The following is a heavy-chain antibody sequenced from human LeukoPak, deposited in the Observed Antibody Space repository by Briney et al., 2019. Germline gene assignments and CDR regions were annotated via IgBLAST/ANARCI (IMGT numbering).Heavy chain of an antibody. D-gene: IGHD2-2*03. J-gene: IGHJ4*02. Sequence: SETLSLTCIVSGGSITSYYWTWIRQPPGKALEWIGSIYSSGSTNYNPSLKSRVTMSVDTSKNQFSLKVSSLTAADTAVFYCARKNGYYLDYWGQGILVTVSS. CDR1: GGSITSYY. V-gene: IGHV4-59*01. CDR2: IYSSGST. CDR3: ARKNGYYLDY.